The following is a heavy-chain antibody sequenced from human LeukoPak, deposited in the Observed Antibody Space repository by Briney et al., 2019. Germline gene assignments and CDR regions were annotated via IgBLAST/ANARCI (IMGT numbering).Heavy chain of an antibody. CDR3: ANSGSGWSLYYFDY. D-gene: IGHD6-19*01. CDR2: ISGSGGST. V-gene: IGHV3-23*01. Sequence: PGGSLRLSCAASGFTFSSYAMSWVRQAPGKGLEWVSAISGSGGSTYYADSVKGRFTISRDNSKNTLYLQMNSLRAEDTAVYYCANSGSGWSLYYFDYWGQGTLVTVSS. J-gene: IGHJ4*02. CDR1: GFTFSSYA.